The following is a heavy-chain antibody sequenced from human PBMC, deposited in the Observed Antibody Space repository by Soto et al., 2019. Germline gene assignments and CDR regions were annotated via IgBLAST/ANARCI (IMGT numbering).Heavy chain of an antibody. Sequence: EVQLVESGGGLVKAGGSLRLSCAASGFTFRSYSMNWVRQAPGKGLEWVSSISSSSSYIYYADSVKGRFTISRDNAKNSLYLQMNSLRAEDTAVYYCARDQPGYSYGYGLGYWGQGTLVTVSS. CDR2: ISSSSSYI. V-gene: IGHV3-21*01. J-gene: IGHJ4*02. CDR1: GFTFRSYS. CDR3: ARDQPGYSYGYGLGY. D-gene: IGHD5-18*01.